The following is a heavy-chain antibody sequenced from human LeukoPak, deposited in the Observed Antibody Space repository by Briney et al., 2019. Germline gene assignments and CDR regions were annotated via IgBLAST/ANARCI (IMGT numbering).Heavy chain of an antibody. CDR2: ISGSGGST. CDR3: AKAIAYCGGDCYYYYGMDV. D-gene: IGHD2-21*02. V-gene: IGHV3-23*01. Sequence: PGGSLRLSCAASGFTFSSYAMSWVRRAPGKGLEWVSAISGSGGSTYYADSVKGRFTISRDNSKNTLYLQMNSLRAEDRAVYYCAKAIAYCGGDCYYYYGMDVWGQGTTVTVSS. J-gene: IGHJ6*02. CDR1: GFTFSSYA.